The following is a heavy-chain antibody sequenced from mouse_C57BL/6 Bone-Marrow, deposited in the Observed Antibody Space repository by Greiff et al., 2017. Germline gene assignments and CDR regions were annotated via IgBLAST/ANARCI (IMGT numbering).Heavy chain of an antibody. CDR3: AREGFYYFDY. J-gene: IGHJ2*01. CDR2: IDPSDSYT. CDR1: GYTFTSYW. D-gene: IGHD3-3*01. Sequence: QVQLQQPGAELVMPGASVKLSCKASGYTFTSYWMHWVKQRPGQGLEWIGEIDPSDSYTNSNQKFKGKSTLTVDKSSSTAYKLLSSLTSEDSAVYYCAREGFYYFDYWGQGTTLTVSS. V-gene: IGHV1-69*01.